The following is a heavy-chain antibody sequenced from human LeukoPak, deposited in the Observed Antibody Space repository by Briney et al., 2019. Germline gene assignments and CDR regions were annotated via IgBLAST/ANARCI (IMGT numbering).Heavy chain of an antibody. CDR3: ATWSQQWLVLGAFDI. CDR2: FDPEDGET. Sequence: ASVKVSCKVSGYTLTVLSMHWVRQAPGKGLEWMGGFDPEDGETIYAQKFQGRVTMTEDTSTDTAYMELSSLRSEDTAVYYCATWSQQWLVLGAFDIWGQGTMVTVSS. J-gene: IGHJ3*02. CDR1: GYTLTVLS. D-gene: IGHD6-19*01. V-gene: IGHV1-24*01.